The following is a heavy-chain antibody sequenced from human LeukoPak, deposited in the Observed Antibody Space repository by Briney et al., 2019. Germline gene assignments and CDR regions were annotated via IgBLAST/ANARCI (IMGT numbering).Heavy chain of an antibody. D-gene: IGHD3-10*01. CDR1: GGSISSYY. J-gene: IGHJ4*02. Sequence: PSEILSLTCTVSGGSISSYYWSWIRQPPGKGLEWIGYIYYSGSTNYNPSLKSRVTISVDTSKNQFSLKLSSVTAADTAVYYCARDRYYYARWGQGTLVTVSS. V-gene: IGHV4-59*01. CDR3: ARDRYYYAR. CDR2: IYYSGST.